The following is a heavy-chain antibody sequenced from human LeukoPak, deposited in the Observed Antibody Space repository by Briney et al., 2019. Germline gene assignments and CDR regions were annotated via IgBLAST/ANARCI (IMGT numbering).Heavy chain of an antibody. Sequence: SGGSLRLSCTTSGFTFSTYGMHWVRQAPGKGLEWVAFIRYDGSNEYYTDSVKGRFTISRDNSKNTLYLQMSSLRAEDTAVYYCAKVYSTQIAAAGPIDYWGQGTLVTVSS. CDR1: GFTFSTYG. CDR3: AKVYSTQIAAAGPIDY. V-gene: IGHV3-30*02. J-gene: IGHJ4*02. CDR2: IRYDGSNE. D-gene: IGHD6-13*01.